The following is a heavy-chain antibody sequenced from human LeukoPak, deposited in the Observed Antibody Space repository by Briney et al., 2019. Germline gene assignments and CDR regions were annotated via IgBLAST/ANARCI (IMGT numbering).Heavy chain of an antibody. CDR1: GYTFTSYD. CDR2: MNPNSGNT. J-gene: IGHJ5*02. V-gene: IGHV1-8*03. Sequence: ASVKVSCKASGYTFTSYDINWVRQATGQGLEWMGWMNPNSGNTGYAQKFQGRVTITRNTSISTAYMELSRLRSDDTAVYYCARDRKGVRWFDPWGQGTLVTVSS. D-gene: IGHD2-8*01. CDR3: ARDRKGVRWFDP.